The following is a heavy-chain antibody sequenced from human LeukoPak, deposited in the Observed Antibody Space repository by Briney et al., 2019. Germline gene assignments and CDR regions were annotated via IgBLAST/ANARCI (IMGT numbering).Heavy chain of an antibody. Sequence: GGSLRLPCAASGFTFSSYSMNWVRQAPGEGLEWVSYISSSSSTIYYADSVKGRFTISRDNAKNSLYLQMNSLRAEDTAVYYCARSHVLRFLEWFPNYNWFDPWGQGTLVTVSS. D-gene: IGHD3-3*01. V-gene: IGHV3-48*01. CDR1: GFTFSSYS. CDR2: ISSSSSTI. CDR3: ARSHVLRFLEWFPNYNWFDP. J-gene: IGHJ5*02.